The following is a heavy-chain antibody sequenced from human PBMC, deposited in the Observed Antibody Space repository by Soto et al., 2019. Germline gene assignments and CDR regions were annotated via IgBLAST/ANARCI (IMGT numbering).Heavy chain of an antibody. CDR2: IYYSGST. Sequence: SETLSLTCTVSGGSISSSSYYWGWIRQPPGKGLEWIGSIYYSGSTYYNPSLKSRVTISVDMSKNQFSLKLSSVTATDTAVYYCARLTMVRGVTNYFDYWGQGTLVTVSS. CDR1: GGSISSSSYY. J-gene: IGHJ4*02. D-gene: IGHD3-10*01. CDR3: ARLTMVRGVTNYFDY. V-gene: IGHV4-39*01.